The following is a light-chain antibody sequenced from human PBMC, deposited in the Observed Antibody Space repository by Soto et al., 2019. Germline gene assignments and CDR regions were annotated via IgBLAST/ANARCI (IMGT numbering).Light chain of an antibody. V-gene: IGKV1-33*01. CDR3: QQYENLPT. CDR2: DAS. Sequence: DMQMTQSPSPLSAAVGDRVTITFQASQNINNYLNWYQQKPGRAPKLLIYDASNLEAGVPSRFRGSGSGTDFTFTISRLQPEDIATYYCQQYENLPTFGQGTRLEIK. CDR1: QNINNY. J-gene: IGKJ5*01.